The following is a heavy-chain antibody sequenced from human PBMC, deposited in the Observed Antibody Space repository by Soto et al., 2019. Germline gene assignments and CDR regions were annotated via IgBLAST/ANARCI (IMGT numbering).Heavy chain of an antibody. CDR1: GFTFSSYG. CDR2: IWYDGSNK. J-gene: IGHJ4*02. CDR3: ATGDSSGYYPGPIDY. V-gene: IGHV3-33*01. D-gene: IGHD3-22*01. Sequence: PGGSLRLSCAASGFTFSSYGMHWVRQAPGKGLEWVAVIWYDGSNKYYADSVKGRFTISRDNSKNTLYLQMNSLRAEDTAVYYCATGDSSGYYPGPIDYWGQGTLGTVSS.